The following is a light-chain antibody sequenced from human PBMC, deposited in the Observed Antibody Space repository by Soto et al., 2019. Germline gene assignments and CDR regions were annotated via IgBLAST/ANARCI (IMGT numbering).Light chain of an antibody. CDR3: QQRSQWPPT. CDR2: DAS. CDR1: QSISSS. Sequence: EIVLTQSPATLSLSPGERATLFCRASQSISSSLAWYQHKSGQAPRLLIYDASNRATGIPARFIGGGSGTDFTLTTSSLEPEDFAVYYCQQRSQWPPTFGQGTKMEIK. V-gene: IGKV3-11*01. J-gene: IGKJ2*01.